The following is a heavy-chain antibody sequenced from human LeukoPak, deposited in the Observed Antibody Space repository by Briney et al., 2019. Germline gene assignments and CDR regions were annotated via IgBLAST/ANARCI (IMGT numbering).Heavy chain of an antibody. V-gene: IGHV3-53*01. CDR1: GFTVSSNY. J-gene: IGHJ4*02. D-gene: IGHD1-26*01. Sequence: GALRLSCAASGFTVSSNYTSWVRQAPGKGLEWVSVIYSGGSTYYADSVKGRFTISRDNSKNTLYLQMNSLRAEDTAVYYCARGVVHSGSYSNFDYWGQGTLVTVSS. CDR2: IYSGGST. CDR3: ARGVVHSGSYSNFDY.